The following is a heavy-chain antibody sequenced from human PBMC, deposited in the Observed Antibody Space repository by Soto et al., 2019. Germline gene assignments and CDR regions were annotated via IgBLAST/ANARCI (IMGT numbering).Heavy chain of an antibody. CDR3: ARGRGVVIPAGTPDAFDV. CDR1: GYTFNKYG. J-gene: IGHJ3*01. D-gene: IGHD6-13*01. Sequence: QAQLVQSGGEVKRPGASVKVSCKASGYTFNKYGFNWVRQAPGQGLEWMGRISAFNDYTNLVQKFQGRITLTTDASTNTAYMELQILRSDDTAMYYCARGRGVVIPAGTPDAFDVWGQGTMVTVSS. CDR2: ISAFNDYT. V-gene: IGHV1-18*01.